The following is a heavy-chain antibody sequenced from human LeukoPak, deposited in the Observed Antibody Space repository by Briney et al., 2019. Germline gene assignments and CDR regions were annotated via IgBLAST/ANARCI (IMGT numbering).Heavy chain of an antibody. D-gene: IGHD3-22*01. J-gene: IGHJ4*02. CDR3: ARSMLVVTFDH. CDR1: GFTFSSYG. V-gene: IGHV3-48*03. Sequence: GGSLRLSCVVSGFTFSSYGMNWVRQAPGKGLEWVSYITSTNTIYYADSVKGRFTISRDNAKNSLYLQMNSLRVEDTAVYYCARSMLVVTFDHWGQGTLVTVSS. CDR2: ITSTNTI.